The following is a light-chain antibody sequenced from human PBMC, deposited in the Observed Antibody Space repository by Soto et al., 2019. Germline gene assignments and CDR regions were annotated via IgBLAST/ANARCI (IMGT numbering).Light chain of an antibody. J-gene: IGKJ5*01. CDR2: KAS. CDR3: QQTYRSPIP. V-gene: IGKV1-5*03. CDR1: QTISSW. Sequence: DIKMNQSPSTLSGSVGDRVTITCRASQTISSWLAWYQQKPGKAPKLLIYKASTLKSGVPSRFSGSGSGTEFTLTISNLQPEDFALYYCQQTYRSPIPFGHRGLLEI.